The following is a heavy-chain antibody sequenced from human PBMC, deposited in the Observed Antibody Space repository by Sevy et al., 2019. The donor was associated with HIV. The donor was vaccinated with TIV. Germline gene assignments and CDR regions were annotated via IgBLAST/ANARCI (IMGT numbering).Heavy chain of an antibody. J-gene: IGHJ6*02. CDR2: IKSKADAGTT. CDR1: GFTFYYAW. D-gene: IGHD2-8*02. V-gene: IGHV3-15*01. CDR3: STDPIIVLLVTDGMDV. Sequence: GGSLRLSCAASGFTFYYAWMSWVRQAPGKGLEWVGRIKSKADAGTTEYAAAVKGRFTISRDDSKNTLYLQMNSLKTEDTAIYYCSTDPIIVLLVTDGMDVWGQGTTVTVSS.